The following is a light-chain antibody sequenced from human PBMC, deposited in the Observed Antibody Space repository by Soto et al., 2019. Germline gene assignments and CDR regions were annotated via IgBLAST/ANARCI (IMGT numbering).Light chain of an antibody. CDR1: SSDLGTYNY. CDR2: DVR. CDR3: GTWDSSLSAGSYV. J-gene: IGLJ1*01. V-gene: IGLV2-14*03. Sequence: QSVLTQPASVSGSPGQSITISCTGTSSDLGTYNYVSWYQQYPDKAPKLIIYDVRNRPSEVSDRFSGSKSGDTASLIISGLQAEDEADYYCGTWDSSLSAGSYVFGTGTKLTVL.